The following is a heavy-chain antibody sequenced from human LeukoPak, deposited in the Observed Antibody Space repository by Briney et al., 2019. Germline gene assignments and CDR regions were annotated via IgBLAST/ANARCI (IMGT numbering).Heavy chain of an antibody. V-gene: IGHV1-18*01. CDR3: ARGYSSGRNPAPFDI. D-gene: IGHD6-19*01. CDR2: ISAYNGNT. CDR1: GSGYTFNSYG. J-gene: IGHJ3*02. Sequence: ASVKVSCKASGSGYTFNSYGISWVRQAPGQGLEWMGWISAYNGNTNYAQKLQGRVTMTTDTSTSTAYMELRSLRSDDTAVYYCARGYSSGRNPAPFDIWGQGTMVTVSS.